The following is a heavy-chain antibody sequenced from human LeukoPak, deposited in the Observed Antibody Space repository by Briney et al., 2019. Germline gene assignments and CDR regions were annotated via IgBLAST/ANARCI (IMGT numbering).Heavy chain of an antibody. D-gene: IGHD3-3*01. CDR2: ISSSGNTI. J-gene: IGHJ4*02. CDR3: ARLYDFWSGYYSRGGSDY. CDR1: GFIFSDYY. V-gene: IGHV3-11*01. Sequence: GSLRLSCAASGFIFSDYYMTWIRQAPGKGLEWVSYISSSGNTIYYADSVKGRFTISRDNAKNSLFLQMSSLRAEDTAVYYCARLYDFWSGYYSRGGSDYWGQGTLVTVSS.